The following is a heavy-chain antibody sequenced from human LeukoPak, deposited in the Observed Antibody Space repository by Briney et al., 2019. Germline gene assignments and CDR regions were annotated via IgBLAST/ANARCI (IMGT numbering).Heavy chain of an antibody. D-gene: IGHD3-16*02. CDR2: ISGSGGST. V-gene: IGHV3-23*01. CDR1: GFTFSSYA. CDR3: AKDQMIMITFGGVIDPFDY. Sequence: GGSLRLSCAASGFTFSSYAMSWVRQAPGKGLEWVSTISGSGGSTYYADSVKGRFTISRDNSKNTLYLQMNSLRAEDTAVYYCAKDQMIMITFGGVIDPFDYWGQGTLVTVSS. J-gene: IGHJ4*02.